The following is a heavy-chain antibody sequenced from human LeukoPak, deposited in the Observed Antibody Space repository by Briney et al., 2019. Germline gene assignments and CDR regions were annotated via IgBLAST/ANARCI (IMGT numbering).Heavy chain of an antibody. CDR3: ARALSYYDSSGPSDY. CDR2: ININTGNP. D-gene: IGHD3-22*01. Sequence: SVKVSCKPSGYTFTSYAMNWVRQAPGQGLEWRGWININTGNPTYAQRLTGRFVFYLNSSVSTAYLQISSLKAEDTAVYYCARALSYYDSSGPSDYWGQGTLVTVSS. V-gene: IGHV7-4-1*02. CDR1: GYTFTSYA. J-gene: IGHJ4*02.